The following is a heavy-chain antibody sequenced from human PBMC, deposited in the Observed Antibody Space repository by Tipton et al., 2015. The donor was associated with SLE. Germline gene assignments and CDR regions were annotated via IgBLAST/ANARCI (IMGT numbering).Heavy chain of an antibody. CDR1: GGSFSGYY. D-gene: IGHD1-26*01. CDR3: ARGPEWELLKY. Sequence: TLSLTCAVYGGSFSGYYWSWIRQPPGKGLEWIGEINHSGSTNYNPSLKSRVTISVDTSKNQFSLKLSSVTAADTAVYHCARGPEWELLKYWGQGTLVTVSS. V-gene: IGHV4-34*01. J-gene: IGHJ4*02. CDR2: INHSGST.